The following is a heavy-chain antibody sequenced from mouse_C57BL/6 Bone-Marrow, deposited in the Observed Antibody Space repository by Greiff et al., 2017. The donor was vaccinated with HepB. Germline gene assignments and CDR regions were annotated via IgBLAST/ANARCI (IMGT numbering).Heavy chain of an antibody. D-gene: IGHD1-1*01. CDR3: ARGGIYYGSSTGWYFDV. Sequence: EVMLVESGGGLVKPGGSLKLSCAASGFTFSSYAMSWVRQTPEKRLEWVATISDGGSYTYYPDNVKGRFTISRDNAKNNLYLQMSHLKSEDTAMYYGARGGIYYGSSTGWYFDVWGTGTTVTVSS. V-gene: IGHV5-4*03. CDR1: GFTFSSYA. CDR2: ISDGGSYT. J-gene: IGHJ1*03.